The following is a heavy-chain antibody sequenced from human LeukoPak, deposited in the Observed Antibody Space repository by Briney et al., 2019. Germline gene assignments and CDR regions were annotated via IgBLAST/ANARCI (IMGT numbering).Heavy chain of an antibody. Sequence: GGPLRLSCAASGFTFDDYVTRWVRQAPGRGLEWVSGFNWYGGSTGYADSVKGRFTISRDNAKNSLSLQMNSLRAEDTALYHCPRVTRTRSVSPIWFDAWGQGTLVSASS. CDR1: GFTFDDYV. CDR2: FNWYGGST. J-gene: IGHJ5*02. CDR3: PRVTRTRSVSPIWFDA. D-gene: IGHD1-14*01. V-gene: IGHV3-20*01.